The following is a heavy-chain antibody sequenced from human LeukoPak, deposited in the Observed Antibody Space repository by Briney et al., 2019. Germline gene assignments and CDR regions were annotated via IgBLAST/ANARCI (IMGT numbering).Heavy chain of an antibody. V-gene: IGHV3-7*01. CDR1: GFTFSSYW. CDR3: ARDWNTDYYDSSGSAPIDY. J-gene: IGHJ4*02. CDR2: IKQDGSEK. Sequence: GGSLRLSCAASGFTFSSYWMSWVRQAPGKGLEWVANIKQDGSEKYYVDSVKGRFTISRDNAKNSLYLQMNSLRAEDTAVYYCARDWNTDYYDSSGSAPIDYWGQGTLVTVSS. D-gene: IGHD3-22*01.